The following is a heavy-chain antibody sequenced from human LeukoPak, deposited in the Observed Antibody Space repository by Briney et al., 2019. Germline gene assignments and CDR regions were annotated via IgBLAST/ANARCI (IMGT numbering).Heavy chain of an antibody. D-gene: IGHD6-13*01. CDR2: ISGSGGST. Sequence: GGSLRLSCAASGFRFSNYAMSWVRQAPGKGLEWVSAISGSGGSTYYADSVKGRFTISRDNSKNTLYLQMNSLRAEDTAVYYCAKTRTQAAAGPYWFDPWGQGTPVTVSS. CDR1: GFRFSNYA. J-gene: IGHJ5*02. V-gene: IGHV3-23*01. CDR3: AKTRTQAAAGPYWFDP.